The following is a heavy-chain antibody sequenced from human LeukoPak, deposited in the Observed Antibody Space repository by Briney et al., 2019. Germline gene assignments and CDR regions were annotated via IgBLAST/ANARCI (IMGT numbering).Heavy chain of an antibody. V-gene: IGHV3-20*04. CDR2: INWNGGST. CDR3: AKARSSSSEGSFDY. Sequence: RPGGSLRLSCAASGFTFDDYGMSWVRQAPGKGLEWVSGINWNGGSTGYADSVKGRFTISRDNAKNSLYLQMNSLRAEDTAVYYCAKARSSSSEGSFDYWGQGTLVTVSS. D-gene: IGHD6-6*01. J-gene: IGHJ4*02. CDR1: GFTFDDYG.